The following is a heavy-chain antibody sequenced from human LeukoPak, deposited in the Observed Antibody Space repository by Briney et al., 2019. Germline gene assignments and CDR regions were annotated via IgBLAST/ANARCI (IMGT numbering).Heavy chain of an antibody. J-gene: IGHJ4*02. Sequence: GGSLRLSCVGSGFTFSHYGMHWVRQTPGRGLEWVAVMWNDGSNKYYADSVKGRFTISRDNSKDTLYLEMNNLRAEDTAIYYCAKDADFARIYYYFDSWGQGTLVTVSS. CDR3: AKDADFARIYYYFDS. V-gene: IGHV3-33*06. D-gene: IGHD3-10*01. CDR2: MWNDGSNK. CDR1: GFTFSHYG.